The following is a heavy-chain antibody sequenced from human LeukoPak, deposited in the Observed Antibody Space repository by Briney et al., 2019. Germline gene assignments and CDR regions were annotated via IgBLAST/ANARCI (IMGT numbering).Heavy chain of an antibody. CDR1: GGSISSYY. CDR2: IYYSGST. CDR3: ASRTDDSSGYYYS. D-gene: IGHD3-22*01. J-gene: IGHJ4*02. Sequence: PSETLSLTCTVSGGSISSYYWSWIRQPPGKGLEWIGYIYYSGSTNYNPSLKSRVTISIDTSKTQFSLKLSSVTAADTAVYYCASRTDDSSGYYYSWGQGTLVTVSS. V-gene: IGHV4-59*08.